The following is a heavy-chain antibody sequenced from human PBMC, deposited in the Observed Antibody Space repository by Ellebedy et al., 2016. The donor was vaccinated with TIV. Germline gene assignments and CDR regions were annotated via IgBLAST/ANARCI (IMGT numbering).Heavy chain of an antibody. CDR1: GFTFSDSA. Sequence: GGSLRLXXAASGFTFSDSAIHWVRQASGKGLEWVGRIRDKSNNYATAYAASVKDRFTVSRDDSKSTAYLQMNSLKIEDTAIYYCARRLHTASGAFDIWGQGTMVTVSS. D-gene: IGHD2-21*02. CDR3: ARRLHTASGAFDI. J-gene: IGHJ3*02. CDR2: IRDKSNNYAT. V-gene: IGHV3-73*01.